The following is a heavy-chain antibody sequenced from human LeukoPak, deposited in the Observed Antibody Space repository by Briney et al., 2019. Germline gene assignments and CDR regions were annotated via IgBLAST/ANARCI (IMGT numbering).Heavy chain of an antibody. CDR3: ARGPIYLWIYYGMDV. J-gene: IGHJ6*02. D-gene: IGHD3-9*01. Sequence: GGSLRLSCTASGFSFGDHAMSWVRQAPGKGLEWVSFIRSEAYGQTTEYAASVKDRFTISRDNSKGIVYLQMNSLKTEDTAKYYCARGPIYLWIYYGMDVWGQGTTVIVSS. CDR1: GFSFGDHA. V-gene: IGHV3-49*04. CDR2: IRSEAYGQTT.